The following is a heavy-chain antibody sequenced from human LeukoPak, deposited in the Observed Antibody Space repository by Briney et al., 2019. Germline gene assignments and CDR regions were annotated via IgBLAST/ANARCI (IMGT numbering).Heavy chain of an antibody. D-gene: IGHD5-24*01. V-gene: IGHV3-30*18. CDR1: GFTFSSYG. CDR3: AKDSLEMATLYYFDY. Sequence: PGRSLRLSCAVSGFTFSSYGMHWVRQAPGKGLEWVAVISYDGSNKYYADSVKGRFTISRDNSKNTLYLQMNSLRAEDTAVHHCAKDSLEMATLYYFDYWGQGTLVTVSS. J-gene: IGHJ4*02. CDR2: ISYDGSNK.